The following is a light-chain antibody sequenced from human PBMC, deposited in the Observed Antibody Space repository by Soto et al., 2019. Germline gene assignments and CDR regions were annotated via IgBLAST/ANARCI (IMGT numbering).Light chain of an antibody. Sequence: DIQMTQSPSSLSPSVGDRVTITSRASLPISNYLAWYQQKPEKIPNLLIYAASTLQPGVPSPLSGSGAGTDFTLTINSLQPEDVEAYYCQKYNSVPLTFGGGTKLDIK. V-gene: IGKV1-27*01. CDR3: QKYNSVPLT. J-gene: IGKJ4*01. CDR2: AAS. CDR1: LPISNY.